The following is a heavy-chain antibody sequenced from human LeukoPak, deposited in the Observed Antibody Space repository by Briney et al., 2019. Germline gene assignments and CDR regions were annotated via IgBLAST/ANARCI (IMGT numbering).Heavy chain of an antibody. D-gene: IGHD3-10*01. Sequence: PSETLSLTCTVSGGSISNGDYYWSWIRQPPGKGLEWIGYIYYSGRTNYDSSLQSRVTISVDTSKNQFSLKLSSVTAADTAVYYCARFVGASYGSPFDYWGRGTLVTVSS. CDR1: GGSISNGDYY. CDR2: IYYSGRT. CDR3: ARFVGASYGSPFDY. V-gene: IGHV4-61*08. J-gene: IGHJ4*02.